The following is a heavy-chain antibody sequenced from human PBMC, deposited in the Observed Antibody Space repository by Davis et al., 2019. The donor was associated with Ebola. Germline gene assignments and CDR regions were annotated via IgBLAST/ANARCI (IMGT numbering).Heavy chain of an antibody. CDR2: MSYHGSHT. CDR1: EFTFRSYS. D-gene: IGHD3-10*01. Sequence: GESLKISCVASEFTFRSYSFHWVRQAPGKGLEWVASMSYHGSHTSYIDSVRGRFTISRDNSKNTLYLHMNSLRAEDTAVYFCAKEYCPNSGPYCTYFEVWGQGTQVTVSS. CDR3: AKEYCPNSGPYCTYFEV. V-gene: IGHV3-30*18. J-gene: IGHJ4*02.